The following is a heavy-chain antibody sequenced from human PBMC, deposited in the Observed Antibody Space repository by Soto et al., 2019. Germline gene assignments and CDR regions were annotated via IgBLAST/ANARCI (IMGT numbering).Heavy chain of an antibody. Sequence: EMQVVESGGGLVQPGGSLRLSCAVSGFSFTDHVIDWVRRAPGKGLEWVGRSRHKATSYTTAYAASVKGRFSMSRDESKNSLYLQMDSLKTEDTAVYYCTRTLVTTVITNAFDLWGHGTMVTVSS. CDR2: SRHKATSYTT. V-gene: IGHV3-72*01. D-gene: IGHD4-17*01. J-gene: IGHJ3*01. CDR3: TRTLVTTVITNAFDL. CDR1: GFSFTDHV.